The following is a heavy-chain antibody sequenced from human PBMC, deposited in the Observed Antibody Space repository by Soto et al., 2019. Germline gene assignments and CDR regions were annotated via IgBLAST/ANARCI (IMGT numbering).Heavy chain of an antibody. CDR3: AKYEYCSGGTCYPDY. J-gene: IGHJ4*02. D-gene: IGHD2-15*01. CDR2: ISGSGGST. V-gene: IGHV3-23*01. Sequence: PGGSLRLSCAAAGFTFSRYAMSWVRQAPGKGLEWVSAISGSGGSTYYADSVKGRLTISRDNSRNTLYLQMNSLRAEDTAIYFCAKYEYCSGGTCYPDYWGQGTLVTVSS. CDR1: GFTFSRYA.